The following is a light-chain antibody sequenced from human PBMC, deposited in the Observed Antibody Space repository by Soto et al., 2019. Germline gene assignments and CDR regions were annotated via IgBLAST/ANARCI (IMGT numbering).Light chain of an antibody. V-gene: IGKV1-39*01. J-gene: IGKJ1*01. CDR1: QSIFRS. CDR2: DAS. Sequence: DIQMTQSPPSLSASVGDRVTITCRASQSIFRSLHWYQQKPGKAPKLLIYDASNLQSGVPSRFSGSESGTDFILTISSLQPEDFATYYCQQLYAAPVTFGQGTKVEIK. CDR3: QQLYAAPVT.